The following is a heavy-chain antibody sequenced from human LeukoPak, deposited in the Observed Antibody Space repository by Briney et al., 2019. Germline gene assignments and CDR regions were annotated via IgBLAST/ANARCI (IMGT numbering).Heavy chain of an antibody. Sequence: PGGSLRLSCAASGFTFSRSSMNWVRQAPGKGLEWVSSITTSSSYIYYADSVKGRFTISRDNSKNTLYLQMNSLRAEDTAVYYCAKLREWELPDLFDYWGQGTLVTVSS. CDR1: GFTFSRSS. J-gene: IGHJ4*02. CDR2: ITTSSSYI. D-gene: IGHD1-26*01. V-gene: IGHV3-21*04. CDR3: AKLREWELPDLFDY.